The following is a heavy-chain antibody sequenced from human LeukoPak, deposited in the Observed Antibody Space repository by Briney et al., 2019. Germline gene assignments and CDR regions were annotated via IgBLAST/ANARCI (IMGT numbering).Heavy chain of an antibody. V-gene: IGHV3-53*01. CDR3: ASGGMGARKYYSDPFHY. CDR2: LYSAGAT. D-gene: IGHD3-10*01. Sequence: PGGSLRLSCAASGFTVSCNYMSWVRQAPGKGLEWVSILYSAGATYYADSVRGRFTISRDSSKNTVCLQMNSLRAEDTAVYYCASGGMGARKYYSDPFHYWGQGTLVSVSS. J-gene: IGHJ4*02. CDR1: GFTVSCNY.